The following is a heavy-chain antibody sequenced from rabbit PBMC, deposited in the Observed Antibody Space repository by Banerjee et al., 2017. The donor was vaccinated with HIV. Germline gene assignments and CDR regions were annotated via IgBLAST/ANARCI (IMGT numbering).Heavy chain of an antibody. CDR3: AREYTSGGGGTHNYGMDL. V-gene: IGHV1S45*01. J-gene: IGHJ6*01. CDR1: GFSFSSSYY. CDR2: IYGGSSGST. D-gene: IGHD1-1*01. Sequence: QEQLVESGGDLVKPGASLTLTCTASGFSFSSSYYMCWVRQAPGKGPEWIACIYGGSSGSTYYASWAKGRFTISKTSSTTVTLQMTSLTVADTATYFCAREYTSGGGGTHNYGMDLWGPGTLVTVS.